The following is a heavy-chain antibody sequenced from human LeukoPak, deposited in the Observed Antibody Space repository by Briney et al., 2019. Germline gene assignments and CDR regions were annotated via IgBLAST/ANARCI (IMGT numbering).Heavy chain of an antibody. D-gene: IGHD7-27*01. CDR3: AGEGWFDP. V-gene: IGHV4-34*01. Sequence: ETLSLTCAVYGGSFSGYYWSWIRQPPGKGLEWIGEINHSGSTNYNPSLKSRVTISVDTSKNQFSLKLSSVTAADTAVYYCAGEGWFDPWGQGTLVTVSS. CDR1: GGSFSGYY. CDR2: INHSGST. J-gene: IGHJ5*02.